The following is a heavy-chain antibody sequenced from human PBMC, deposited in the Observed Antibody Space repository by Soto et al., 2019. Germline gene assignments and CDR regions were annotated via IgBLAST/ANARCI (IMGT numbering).Heavy chain of an antibody. CDR3: ARDNNRPLDY. D-gene: IGHD1-1*01. Sequence: SETLSLTCTVSGGSISSSSYYWGWIRQPPGKGLEWIGSIYYSGSTYYNPSLKSRVTLTTDTSTSTVYMELSSLRSEDTAIYYCARDNNRPLDYWGPETLVTVSS. J-gene: IGHJ4*02. V-gene: IGHV4-39*07. CDR2: IYYSGST. CDR1: GGSISSSSYY.